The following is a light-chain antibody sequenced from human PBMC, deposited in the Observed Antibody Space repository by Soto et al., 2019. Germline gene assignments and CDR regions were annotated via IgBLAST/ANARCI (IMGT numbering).Light chain of an antibody. CDR1: SSDVGGYRY. V-gene: IGLV2-14*01. J-gene: IGLJ1*01. CDR3: NSYTSRNPYV. CDR2: EVS. Sequence: QPALAQPASVSGSPGQSITISCTGTSSDVGGYRYVSWFQQHPGKAPKLIIYEVSHRPSGVSNRFSGSKSGNTASLTISGLQDEDEADYYCNSYTSRNPYVFGSGTKVTVL.